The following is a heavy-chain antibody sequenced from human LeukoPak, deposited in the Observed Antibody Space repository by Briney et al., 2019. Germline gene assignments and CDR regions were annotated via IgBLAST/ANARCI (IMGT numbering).Heavy chain of an antibody. V-gene: IGHV3-74*01. CDR2: INPDGSDI. D-gene: IGHD6-13*01. CDR1: GFTFSGHW. Sequence: GGSLRLSCAASGFTFSGHWVYWVRQAPGKGLVWVSRINPDGSDISYADPVKSRFTISRDNSKNSLYLQMNSLRAEDTALYHCARGRGGIAAAATDYWGQGTLVTVSS. J-gene: IGHJ4*02. CDR3: ARGRGGIAAAATDY.